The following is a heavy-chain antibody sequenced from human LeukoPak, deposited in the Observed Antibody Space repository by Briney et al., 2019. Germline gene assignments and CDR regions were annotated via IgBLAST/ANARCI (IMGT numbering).Heavy chain of an antibody. J-gene: IGHJ4*02. V-gene: IGHV3-30*04. CDR2: ISYDGSNK. D-gene: IGHD3-16*01. CDR3: ARERQGEGYFDY. CDR1: GFTFSSYA. Sequence: GGSLRLSCAASGFTFSSYAMHWVRQAPGKGLEWVAVISYDGSNKYYADSVKGRFTISRDNSKNTLYLQMNSLRAEDTAVYYCARERQGEGYFDYWGQGTLVTVSS.